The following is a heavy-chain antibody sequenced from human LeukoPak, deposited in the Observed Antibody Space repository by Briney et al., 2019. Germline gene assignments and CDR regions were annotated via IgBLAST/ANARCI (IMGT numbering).Heavy chain of an antibody. CDR2: IYPGYSDA. CDR3: ARFALTSSLDH. J-gene: IGHJ5*02. Sequence: GGSLKISCKISGYKLTNNWIGWVRQVPGKGLEWMGLIYPGYSDAKYSPSFQGQVTLSVDASISTAYLQLSGLRASDTAIYYCARFALTSSLDHWGQGTLVTVSS. V-gene: IGHV5-51*01. CDR1: GYKLTNNW. D-gene: IGHD6-13*01.